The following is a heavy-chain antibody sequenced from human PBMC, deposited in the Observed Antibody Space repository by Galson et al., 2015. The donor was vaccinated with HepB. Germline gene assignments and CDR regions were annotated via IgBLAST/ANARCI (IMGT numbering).Heavy chain of an antibody. J-gene: IGHJ4*02. CDR2: IYHSGST. Sequence: QVQPQESGPGLVKPSETLSLTCAVSGGSISSGGYSWGWIRQPPGKGLEWIGYIYHSGSTYYNPSLKSRVTISVDRSKNQFSLKLSSVTAADTAVYYCARMAPFTSGEDYWGQGTLVTVSS. D-gene: IGHD3-10*01. CDR3: ARMAPFTSGEDY. CDR1: GGSISSGGYS. V-gene: IGHV4-30-2*01.